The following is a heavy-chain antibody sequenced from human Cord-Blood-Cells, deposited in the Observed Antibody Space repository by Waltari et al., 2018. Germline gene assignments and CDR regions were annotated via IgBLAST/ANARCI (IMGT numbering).Heavy chain of an antibody. CDR2: IYHSGST. V-gene: IGHV4-38-2*02. CDR1: GYSISSGYY. Sequence: QVQLQESGPGLVKPSETLSLTCTVSGYSISSGYYWGWIRQPPGKGLEWIGSIYHSGSTYYNPTLKSRVTLSVDTSKNQCSLKLGSVTAADTAVYYCARDQAGGIEQLVDYWGQGTLVTVSS. D-gene: IGHD6-6*01. CDR3: ARDQAGGIEQLVDY. J-gene: IGHJ4*02.